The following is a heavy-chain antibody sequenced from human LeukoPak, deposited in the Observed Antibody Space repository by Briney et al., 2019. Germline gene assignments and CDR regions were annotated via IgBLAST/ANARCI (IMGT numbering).Heavy chain of an antibody. D-gene: IGHD1/OR15-1a*01. V-gene: IGHV4-30-2*01. J-gene: IGHJ3*02. CDR2: IYHSGST. CDR3: ARLNRGGASDI. Sequence: PSQTLSLTCAVSGGSISSGGYSWSWIRQPPGKGLEWIGYIYHSGSTYYNPSLKSRVTISVDRSKNQFSLKLSSVTAADTAVYYCARLNRGGASDIWGQGTMVTVSS. CDR1: GGSISSGGYS.